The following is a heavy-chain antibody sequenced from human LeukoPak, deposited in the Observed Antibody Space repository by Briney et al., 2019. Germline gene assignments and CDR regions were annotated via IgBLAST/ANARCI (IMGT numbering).Heavy chain of an antibody. J-gene: IGHJ3*01. CDR1: GFIFSNAW. CDR2: IRSKTDGGTI. D-gene: IGHD1-14*01. V-gene: IGHV3-15*01. CDR3: TTDNRGWLSNDAFDL. Sequence: GGSLRLSCAASGFIFSNAWMYWVRQAPGKGLEWVGRIRSKTDGGTIDYGAPVRGRFIISRDDSQNTMYLQMKSLQTEDTAVYYCTTDNRGWLSNDAFDLWGHGTMVTVSS.